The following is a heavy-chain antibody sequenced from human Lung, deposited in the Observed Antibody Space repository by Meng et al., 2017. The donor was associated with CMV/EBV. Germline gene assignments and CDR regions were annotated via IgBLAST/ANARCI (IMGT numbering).Heavy chain of an antibody. V-gene: IGHV4-4*07. CDR1: GGPVIGYY. CDR3: VRLAPDVNYFDN. J-gene: IGHJ4*02. Sequence: LQDPAPGLVKPSEPLSLPCSVSGGPVIGYYWNWIRQPAGKGLEWIGRIYSSGLTHYNPSLENRITMSVDTSKNHFSLDLTSVTAADTARYYCVRLAPDVNYFDNWGQGTLVTVSS. CDR2: IYSSGLT. D-gene: IGHD2-2*01.